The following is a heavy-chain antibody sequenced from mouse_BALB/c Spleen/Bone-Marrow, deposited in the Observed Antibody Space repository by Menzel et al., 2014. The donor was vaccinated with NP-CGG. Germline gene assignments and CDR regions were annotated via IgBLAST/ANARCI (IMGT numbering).Heavy chain of an antibody. V-gene: IGHV2-9*02. CDR3: ARVSSTMITTVFAY. Sequence: VQGVESGPGLVAPSQSLSITCTVSGFSLTSYGVHWVRQPPGKGLEWLGVIWAGGSTNYNSALMSRLSISKDNSKSQVFLKMNSLQTDDTAMYYRARVSSTMITTVFAYWGQGTLVTVSA. J-gene: IGHJ3*01. CDR1: GFSLTSYG. CDR2: IWAGGST. D-gene: IGHD2-4*01.